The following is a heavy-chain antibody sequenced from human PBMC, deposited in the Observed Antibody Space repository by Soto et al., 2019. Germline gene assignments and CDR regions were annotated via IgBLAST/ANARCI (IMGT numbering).Heavy chain of an antibody. CDR2: IIPIFGTA. J-gene: IGHJ6*02. CDR1: GGTFSSYA. Sequence: GASVKVSCKASGGTFSSYAISWVRQAPGQGLGWMGGIIPIFGTANYAQKFQGRVTITADKSTSTAYMELSSLRSEDTAVYYCARGYDFWSYYYGMDVWGQGTTVTVSS. CDR3: ARGYDFWSYYYGMDV. D-gene: IGHD3-3*01. V-gene: IGHV1-69*06.